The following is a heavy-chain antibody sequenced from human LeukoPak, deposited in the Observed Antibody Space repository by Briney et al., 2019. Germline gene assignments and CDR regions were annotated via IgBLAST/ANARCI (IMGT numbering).Heavy chain of an antibody. CDR1: GLTFRNHA. CDR3: VGSPAYCNMDV. D-gene: IGHD3-10*01. J-gene: IGHJ6*03. V-gene: IGHV3-30*04. CDR2: ISHDGGND. Sequence: PGGSLRLSCAASGLTFRNHAIHWVRQAPGKGLEWVTVISHDGGNDYYRDSVKGRFTISRDNSRNTVFLQMNSLRPGDTAVYYCVGSPAYCNMDVWGKGTTVTVSS.